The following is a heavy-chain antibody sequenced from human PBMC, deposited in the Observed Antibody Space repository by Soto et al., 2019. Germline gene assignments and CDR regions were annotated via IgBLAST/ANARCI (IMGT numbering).Heavy chain of an antibody. CDR3: AHSFQLRIFDF. CDR2: IYWDDDK. J-gene: IGHJ4*02. D-gene: IGHD3-10*01. V-gene: IGHV2-5*02. CDR1: GFSLSTNAVG. Sequence: QITLKESGPTLVKPTQTLTLACDFSGFSLSTNAVGVGWIRQPPGKALEWLALIYWDDDKRYSPSLKDRLSITKDTSTNQVVLTMTNLDPVDTATYYCAHSFQLRIFDFWGPGTLVTVSS.